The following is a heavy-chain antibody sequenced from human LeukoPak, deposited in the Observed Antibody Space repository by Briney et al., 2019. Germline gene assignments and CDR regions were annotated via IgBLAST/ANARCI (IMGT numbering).Heavy chain of an antibody. CDR1: GGSISSYY. CDR2: IYTSGST. Sequence: SETLSLTCTVSGGSISSYYWSWIRQPAGKGLEWIGRIYTSGSTNYNPSLKSRVTMSVDTSKNQFSLKLSSVTAADTALYYCARESNPARPLDYWGQGTLVTVSS. D-gene: IGHD4-11*01. V-gene: IGHV4-4*07. CDR3: ARESNPARPLDY. J-gene: IGHJ4*02.